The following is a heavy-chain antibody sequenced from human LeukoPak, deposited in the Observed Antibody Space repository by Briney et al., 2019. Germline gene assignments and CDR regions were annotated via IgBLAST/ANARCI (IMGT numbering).Heavy chain of an antibody. Sequence: KFSETLSLTCTVSGGSISSSSYYWGWIRQPPGKGLEWIGSIYYSGSTYYNPSLKSRVTISVDTSKNQFSLKLSSVTAADTAVYYCAREELHSSSWYEGWFDPWGQGTLVTVSS. CDR1: GGSISSSSYY. D-gene: IGHD6-13*01. J-gene: IGHJ5*02. CDR3: AREELHSSSWYEGWFDP. CDR2: IYYSGST. V-gene: IGHV4-39*07.